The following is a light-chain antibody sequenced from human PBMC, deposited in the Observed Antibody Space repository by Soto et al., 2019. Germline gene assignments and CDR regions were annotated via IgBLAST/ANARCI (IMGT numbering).Light chain of an antibody. CDR3: QQYGSLWFT. Sequence: EIVLTQSPGTLSLSPGERATLSCRASQSVSSSYLAWYQQKPGQAPRLLIYGASSRATGIPDRFSGSGSGTDFTLTISRLEPEDFALYYCQQYGSLWFTFGPGTKVDI. J-gene: IGKJ3*01. CDR2: GAS. V-gene: IGKV3-20*01. CDR1: QSVSSSY.